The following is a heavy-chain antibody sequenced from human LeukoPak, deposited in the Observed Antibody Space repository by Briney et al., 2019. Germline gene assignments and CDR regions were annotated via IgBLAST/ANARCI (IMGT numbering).Heavy chain of an antibody. D-gene: IGHD3-22*01. Sequence: GGSLRLSCAASGFTFSSYAMSWVRQAPGKGLEWVSAISGSGGSTYYADSVKGRFTISRDNSKNTPYLQMNSLRAEDTAVYYCAKDVGGYSSGDYWGQGTLVTVSS. CDR1: GFTFSSYA. J-gene: IGHJ4*02. CDR2: ISGSGGST. V-gene: IGHV3-23*01. CDR3: AKDVGGYSSGDY.